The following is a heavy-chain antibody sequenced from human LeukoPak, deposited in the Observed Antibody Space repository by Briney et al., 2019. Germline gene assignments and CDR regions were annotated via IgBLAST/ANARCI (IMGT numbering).Heavy chain of an antibody. CDR3: ARDGTTHGWFDP. Sequence: SETLSLTCTVSGGSISSYYWSWIRQPPGKGLEWIGYMYYSGSTDYNPSLKSRVTISVDTSKNQFSLKLSSVTAADTAVYYCARDGTTHGWFDPWGQGTLVTVSS. D-gene: IGHD1-14*01. CDR1: GGSISSYY. V-gene: IGHV4-59*12. J-gene: IGHJ5*02. CDR2: MYYSGST.